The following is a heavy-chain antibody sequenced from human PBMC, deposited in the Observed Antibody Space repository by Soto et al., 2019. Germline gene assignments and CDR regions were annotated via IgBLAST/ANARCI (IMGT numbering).Heavy chain of an antibody. CDR3: TTDPAQWLVRVQGDY. CDR1: GFTFSNAW. D-gene: IGHD6-19*01. CDR2: IKSKTDGGTT. J-gene: IGHJ4*02. Sequence: GGSLRLSCAASGFTFSNAWMSWVRQAPGKGLEWVGRIKSKTDGGTTDYAAPVKGRFTISRDDSKNTLYLQMNSLKTEDTAVYYCTTDPAQWLVRVQGDYWGQGTLVTVSS. V-gene: IGHV3-15*01.